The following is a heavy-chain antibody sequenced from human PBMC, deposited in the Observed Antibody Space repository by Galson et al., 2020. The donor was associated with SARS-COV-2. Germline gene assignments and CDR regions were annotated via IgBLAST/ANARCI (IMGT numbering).Heavy chain of an antibody. Sequence: SETLSLTCTVSSYSISSGYHWGWIRQPPGKGLEWIGSLYHGGSTYYNPSLKSRVTISIDTSKNQFSLNLSSATAADTAVYYCARDGYASGSFDYWGQGTLVTVSS. CDR1: SYSISSGYH. J-gene: IGHJ4*02. V-gene: IGHV4-38-2*02. CDR2: LYHGGST. D-gene: IGHD3-10*01. CDR3: ARDGYASGSFDY.